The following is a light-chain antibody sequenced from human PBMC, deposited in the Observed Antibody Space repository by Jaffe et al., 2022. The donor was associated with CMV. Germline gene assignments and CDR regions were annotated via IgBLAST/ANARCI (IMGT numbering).Light chain of an antibody. V-gene: IGLV1-44*01. CDR3: ATWDDRLKAWV. CDR2: SNN. Sequence: QFVLTQPPSASGTPGQRVTISCSGGTSNIGSNTVNWYQQLPGTAPKLLIHSNNQRPSGVPDRFSGSKLGTSASLAISGLQSEDEADYYCATWDDRLKAWVFGGGTKLTVL. CDR1: TSNIGSNT. J-gene: IGLJ3*02.